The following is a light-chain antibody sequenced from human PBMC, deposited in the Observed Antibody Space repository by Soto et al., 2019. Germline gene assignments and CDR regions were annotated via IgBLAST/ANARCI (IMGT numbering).Light chain of an antibody. Sequence: DIVMTQTPPSLSVTPGQPASISCKSSQSLLHSDAKTYLYWYLQKPGQSPQFLIYEVSNRFSGVPDRFSGSGSETDFKLKISRVEAEDVGVYYCLQTIQVPLTFGEGTEVDIK. CDR1: QSLLHSDAKTY. J-gene: IGKJ4*01. CDR2: EVS. CDR3: LQTIQVPLT. V-gene: IGKV2D-29*02.